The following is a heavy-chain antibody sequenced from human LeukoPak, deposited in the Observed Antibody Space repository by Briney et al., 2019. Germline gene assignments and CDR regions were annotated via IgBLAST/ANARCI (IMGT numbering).Heavy chain of an antibody. V-gene: IGHV3-30*02. J-gene: IGHJ4*02. CDR2: TRYDGSYK. D-gene: IGHD2-2*02. CDR3: AKDPLYTDY. CDR1: GFSFSRYG. Sequence: GGSLRLSCAASGFSFSRYGMHWVRQAPGKGLGWVSFTRYDGSYKDYADSVKGRFTISRDNSKNTLHLQMNSLRTEDTAVYYCAKDPLYTDYWGQGALVTVSS.